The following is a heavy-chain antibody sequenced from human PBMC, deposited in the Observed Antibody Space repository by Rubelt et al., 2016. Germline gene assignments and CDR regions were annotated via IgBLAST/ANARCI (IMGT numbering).Heavy chain of an antibody. CDR2: IYYSGST. V-gene: IGHV4-59*08. CDR1: GGSISSYY. CDR3: ARQIGGYYKD. Sequence: QVQLQESGPGLVKPSETLSLTCTVSGGSISSYYWSWIRQPPGKGLEWIGYIYYSGSTNYNPSLKSRVTISVDTSKNQFSLKLSSVTAADTAVYYCARQIGGYYKDWGQGTLVTVSS. D-gene: IGHD3-3*01. J-gene: IGHJ4*02.